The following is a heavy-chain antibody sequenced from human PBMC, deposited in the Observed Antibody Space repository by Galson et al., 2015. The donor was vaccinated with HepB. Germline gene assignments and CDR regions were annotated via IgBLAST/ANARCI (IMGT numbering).Heavy chain of an antibody. D-gene: IGHD4-17*01. CDR2: ISHSTLYT. V-gene: IGHV3-11*06. Sequence: SLRLSCAASGFTFSDYYMSWIRQAPGKGLEWLSYISHSTLYTNYADSVKGRFTVSRDNAKNSLNLQMNSLRAEDTAVYYCARVADADYGDHTHFDSWGQGTLVTVSS. CDR3: ARVADADYGDHTHFDS. J-gene: IGHJ4*02. CDR1: GFTFSDYY.